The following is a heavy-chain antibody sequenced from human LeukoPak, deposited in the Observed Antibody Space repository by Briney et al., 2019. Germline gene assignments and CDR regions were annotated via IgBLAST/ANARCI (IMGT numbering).Heavy chain of an antibody. J-gene: IGHJ4*02. CDR3: ARGSSYGLSFRLRPFDY. V-gene: IGHV3-30*04. CDR1: GFTFSSYA. Sequence: PGGSLRLSCAASGFTFSSYAMSWVRQAPGKGLEWVAVISFDGSDKYYADSVKGRFTISRDNSKNTLYLQMNSLRAEDTAVYYCARGSSYGLSFRLRPFDYWGQGTLVTVSS. D-gene: IGHD5-18*01. CDR2: ISFDGSDK.